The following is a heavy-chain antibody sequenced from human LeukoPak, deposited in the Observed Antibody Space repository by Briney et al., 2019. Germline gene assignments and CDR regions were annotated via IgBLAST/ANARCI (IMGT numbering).Heavy chain of an antibody. J-gene: IGHJ4*02. CDR2: VNHSGRT. CDR3: ARGLGLRVMTTVTTFDY. CDR1: GESFSEHY. Sequence: SETLSLTCAVYGESFSEHYWSWIRQPPGKGLEWIGEVNHSGRTNYNPSLKSRVTISADRSQNQFSLKLSSVTAADTAVYYCARGLGLRVMTTVTTFDYWGQGTLVTVSS. V-gene: IGHV4-34*01. D-gene: IGHD4-17*01.